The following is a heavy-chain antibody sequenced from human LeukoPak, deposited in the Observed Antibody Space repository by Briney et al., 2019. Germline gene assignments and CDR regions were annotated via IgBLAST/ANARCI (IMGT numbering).Heavy chain of an antibody. D-gene: IGHD3-22*01. Sequence: GGSLRLSCAASGFTFTSYALSWVRQAPGKGLEWVSTVSSSGGATYYADSVKGRFTISRVNSKNTLYLQMNSLRAEDTAVYYCATVPYDSSGYYYFDCWGQGTLVTVSS. V-gene: IGHV3-23*01. CDR2: VSSSGGAT. CDR3: ATVPYDSSGYYYFDC. CDR1: GFTFTSYA. J-gene: IGHJ4*02.